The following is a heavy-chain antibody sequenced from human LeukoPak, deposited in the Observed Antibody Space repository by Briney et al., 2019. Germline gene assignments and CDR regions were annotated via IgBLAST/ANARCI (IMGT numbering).Heavy chain of an antibody. V-gene: IGHV3-9*01. CDR3: AKDKNGDPPDAFDI. CDR1: GFTFDDYA. J-gene: IGHJ3*02. D-gene: IGHD7-27*01. Sequence: GRSLRLSCAASGFTFDDYAMHWVRQAPGKGLEWVSGISWNSGSIGYADSVKGRFTISRDNAKNSLYLQMNSLRAEDTALYYCAKDKNGDPPDAFDIWGQGTMVTVSS. CDR2: ISWNSGSI.